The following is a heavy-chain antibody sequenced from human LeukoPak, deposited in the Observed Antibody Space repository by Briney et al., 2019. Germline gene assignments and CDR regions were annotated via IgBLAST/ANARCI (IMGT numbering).Heavy chain of an antibody. Sequence: PGGSLRLSCEVSGFRLTTYGTHWVRQAPGKGLEWVAYIPFDGSDEYYVDSVKGRFSISRDNAKNSLYLQMNSLRAEDTAVYYCASQYCSSTSCYNWGQGTLVTVSS. J-gene: IGHJ4*02. V-gene: IGHV3-30*02. D-gene: IGHD2-2*02. CDR2: IPFDGSDE. CDR1: GFRLTTYG. CDR3: ASQYCSSTSCYN.